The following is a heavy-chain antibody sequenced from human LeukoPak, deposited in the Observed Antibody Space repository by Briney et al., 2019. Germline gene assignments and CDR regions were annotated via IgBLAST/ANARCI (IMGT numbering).Heavy chain of an antibody. CDR1: GFTFSSYW. V-gene: IGHV3-7*01. J-gene: IGHJ4*01. CDR3: ARDAEKYRFWSGYVYYFDY. D-gene: IGHD3-3*01. Sequence: GGSLRLSCAASGFTFSSYWMSRVRQAPGKGLEWVANIKQDGSEKYYVDSVKGRFTISRDNAKNSLYLQMNSLRAEDTAVYYCARDAEKYRFWSGYVYYFDYWGHGTLVTVSS. CDR2: IKQDGSEK.